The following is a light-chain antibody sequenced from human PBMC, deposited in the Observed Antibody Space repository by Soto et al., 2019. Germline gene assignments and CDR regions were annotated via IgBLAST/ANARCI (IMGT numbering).Light chain of an antibody. CDR1: HSISTY. Sequence: DIQMTQSPSSLSASIGDRVTITCRAGHSISTYLNWYQQKPGKAPKLLIYAASSLQSGVPSRFSGSGSGTDFTLTINSLQPEDFATYYCQQANSFPVTFGGGTKVEIK. CDR2: AAS. CDR3: QQANSFPVT. J-gene: IGKJ4*01. V-gene: IGKV1-39*01.